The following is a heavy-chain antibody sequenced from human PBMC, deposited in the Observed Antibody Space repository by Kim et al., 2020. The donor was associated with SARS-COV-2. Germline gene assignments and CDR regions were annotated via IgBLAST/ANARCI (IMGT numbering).Heavy chain of an antibody. CDR1: GYTFTSYA. V-gene: IGHV1-3*01. Sequence: ASVKVSCKASGYTFTSYAMHWVRQAPGQRLEWMGWINAGNGNTKYSQKFQGRVTITRDTSASTAYMELSSLRSEDTAVYYCARDMNTGDIVATLGGDGMDVWGQGTTVTVSS. J-gene: IGHJ6*02. CDR3: ARDMNTGDIVATLGGDGMDV. CDR2: INAGNGNT. D-gene: IGHD5-12*01.